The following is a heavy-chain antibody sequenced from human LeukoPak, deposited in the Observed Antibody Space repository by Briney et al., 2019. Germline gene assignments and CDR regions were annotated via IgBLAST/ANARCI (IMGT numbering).Heavy chain of an antibody. V-gene: IGHV3-43*01. CDR3: AKDTDSAIDY. CDR2: ISWDGGTT. D-gene: IGHD2-21*01. Sequence: GGSLRLSCAAAGFTFHNYNMHWVRQAPGKGLEWVSLISWDGGTTYYADSVKGRFTISRDNSKNSLYLEMNSLRTEDTALYYCAKDTDSAIDYWGQGTLVTVSS. J-gene: IGHJ4*02. CDR1: GFTFHNYN.